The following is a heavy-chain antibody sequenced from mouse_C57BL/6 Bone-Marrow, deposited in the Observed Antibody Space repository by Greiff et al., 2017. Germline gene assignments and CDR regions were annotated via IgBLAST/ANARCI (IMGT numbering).Heavy chain of an antibody. D-gene: IGHD2-2*01. V-gene: IGHV1-55*01. Sequence: QVQLQQPGAELVKPGASVKMSCKASGYTFTSYWITWVKQRPGQGLEWIGDIYPGSGSTNYNEKFKSKATLTVDTSSSTAYMQLSSLTSEDSAVYYCAREGGSTMVVDYWGQGTTRTVSS. CDR2: IYPGSGST. CDR1: GYTFTSYW. CDR3: AREGGSTMVVDY. J-gene: IGHJ2*01.